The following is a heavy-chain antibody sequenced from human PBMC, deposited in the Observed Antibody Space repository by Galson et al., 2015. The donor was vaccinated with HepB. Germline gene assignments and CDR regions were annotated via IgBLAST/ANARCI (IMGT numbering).Heavy chain of an antibody. CDR3: ASYMGRRDFDS. J-gene: IGHJ4*02. CDR2: MNQDGSKI. D-gene: IGHD3-10*01. V-gene: IGHV3-7*05. CDR1: GFTFSNYW. Sequence: SLRLSCAASGFTFSNYWMSWVRQAPGKGLEWVANMNQDGSKINYVDSVKGRFTISRDNAKNSVFLQMNSLRAEDTAVYYCASYMGRRDFDSWVQGTLCTVSS.